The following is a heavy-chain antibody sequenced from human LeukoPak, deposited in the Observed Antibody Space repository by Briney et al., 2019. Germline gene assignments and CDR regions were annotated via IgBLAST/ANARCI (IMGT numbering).Heavy chain of an antibody. V-gene: IGHV4-34*01. J-gene: IGHJ6*02. Sequence: PSETLSLTCAVYGGSFSGYYWSWIRQPPGKGLEWIGEINHSGSTNYNPSLKSRVTISVDTSENQFSLKLSSVTAADTAVYYCARGRPYYYYGMDVWGQGTTVTVSS. CDR2: INHSGST. CDR1: GGSFSGYY. CDR3: ARGRPYYYYGMDV.